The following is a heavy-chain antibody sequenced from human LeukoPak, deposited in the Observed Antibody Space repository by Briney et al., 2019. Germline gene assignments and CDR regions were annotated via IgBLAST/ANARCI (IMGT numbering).Heavy chain of an antibody. V-gene: IGHV3-21*01. D-gene: IGHD6-19*01. J-gene: IGHJ6*02. Sequence: PGGSLRLSCAASGFTFSSYSMNWVRQAPGKGLEWVSSISSSSSYIYYADSVKGRFTISRDNAKNSLYLQMNSLRAEDTAVYYCARDRSSGWYDYYYYYGMDVWGQGTTVTVSS. CDR2: ISSSSSYI. CDR3: ARDRSSGWYDYYYYYGMDV. CDR1: GFTFSSYS.